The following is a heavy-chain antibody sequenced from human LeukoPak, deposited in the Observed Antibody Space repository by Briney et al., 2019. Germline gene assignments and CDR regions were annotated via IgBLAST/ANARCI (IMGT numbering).Heavy chain of an antibody. D-gene: IGHD5-24*01. J-gene: IGHJ4*02. CDR3: ARSRDAYLLDY. CDR2: ISHSGSI. V-gene: IGHV4-59*01. Sequence: SETLSLTCTVSGGSISVYYWSWVRQPPGKGLEWIGYISHSGSINYNPSLLSRVTISIDTSNNQFSLNVRSATAADTAVYYCARSRDAYLLDYWGQGTLVTVSS. CDR1: GGSISVYY.